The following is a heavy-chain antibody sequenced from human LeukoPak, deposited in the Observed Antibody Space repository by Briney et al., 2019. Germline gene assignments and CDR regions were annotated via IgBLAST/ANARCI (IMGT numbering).Heavy chain of an antibody. Sequence: SVKVSCKASGFTFTSSAMQWVRQARGQRLEWIGWIVVGSGNTNYAQKFQERVTISRDMSTSTAYMELSSLRSEDTAVYYCAPESICSSTSCYGAFDIWGQGTMVTVSS. CDR2: IVVGSGNT. J-gene: IGHJ3*02. CDR1: GFTFTSSA. D-gene: IGHD2-2*01. V-gene: IGHV1-58*02. CDR3: APESICSSTSCYGAFDI.